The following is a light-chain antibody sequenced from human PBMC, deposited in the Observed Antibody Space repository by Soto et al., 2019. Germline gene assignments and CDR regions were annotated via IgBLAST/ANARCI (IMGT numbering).Light chain of an antibody. CDR2: DAD. Sequence: DTVLTQSPGTLSLSPVETATLSFIASHSVSSTFLAWYQQKPGQAPPLLIYDADTRATGIPDRFSGSGFGTHFTLTISSLEPEDFAVYYCQQRSNRPPITFGQGTRLEIK. J-gene: IGKJ5*01. CDR3: QQRSNRPPIT. V-gene: IGKV3D-20*02. CDR1: HSVSSTF.